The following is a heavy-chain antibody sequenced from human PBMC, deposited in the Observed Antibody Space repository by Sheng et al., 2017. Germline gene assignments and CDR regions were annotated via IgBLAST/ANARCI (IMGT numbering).Heavy chain of an antibody. CDR2: INAGNGNT. V-gene: IGHV1-3*01. J-gene: IGHJ4*02. Sequence: QVQLVQSGAEVKKPGASVKVSCKASGYTFTSYAMHWVRQAPGQRLEWMGWINAGNGNTKYSQKFQGRVTITRDTSASTAYMELSSLRSEDTAVYYCARDSRNGIWYDTYYFDYWGQGTLVTVSS. D-gene: IGHD1-20*01. CDR3: ARDSRNGIWYDTYYFDY. CDR1: GYTFTSYA.